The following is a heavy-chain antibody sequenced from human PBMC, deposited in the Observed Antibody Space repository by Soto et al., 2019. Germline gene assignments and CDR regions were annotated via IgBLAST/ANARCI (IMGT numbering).Heavy chain of an antibody. CDR2: IYYSGST. V-gene: IGHV4-61*01. J-gene: IGHJ6*02. Sequence: QVQLQASGPGLVKPSETLSLTCTVSGGSVSSGSYYWSWIRQPPGKGLVWIGYIYYSGSTNNNPSPNSRVTISGDTSMNKFSLKLSSVTAADTAVYYCARGIEVLYQGRYYYAMDVWGQGTTVTVSS. CDR3: ARGIEVLYQGRYYYAMDV. D-gene: IGHD2-2*01. CDR1: GGSVSSGSYY.